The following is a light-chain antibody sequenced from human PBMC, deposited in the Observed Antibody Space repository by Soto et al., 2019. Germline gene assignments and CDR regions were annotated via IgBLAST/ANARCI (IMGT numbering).Light chain of an antibody. J-gene: IGKJ1*01. CDR3: HQYCHSPRT. CDR1: QSVADNY. V-gene: IGKV3-20*01. CDR2: AAS. Sequence: EVVLAQSPDTLSLSPGERATLSCRASQSVADNYLAWYQQKPGQAPRLRIYAASRRATGIPDTFSGSGSGTDFTLTITRLDSEEFALYYCHQYCHSPRTFGQETKVDIK.